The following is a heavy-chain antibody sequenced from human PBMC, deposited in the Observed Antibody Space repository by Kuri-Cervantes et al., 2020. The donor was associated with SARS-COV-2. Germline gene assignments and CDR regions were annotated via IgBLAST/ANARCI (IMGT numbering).Heavy chain of an antibody. CDR3: ARVPGGYSYGPFDY. CDR1: GGSISSYY. V-gene: IGHV4-4*07. D-gene: IGHD5-18*01. J-gene: IGHJ4*02. CDR2: IYTSGST. Sequence: SETLSLTCIVSGGSISSYYWSWIRQPAGKGLEWIGRIYTSGSTNYNPSLKSRVTMSVDTSKNQFSLKLSSVTAADTAVYYCARVPGGYSYGPFDYWGQGTLVTVSS.